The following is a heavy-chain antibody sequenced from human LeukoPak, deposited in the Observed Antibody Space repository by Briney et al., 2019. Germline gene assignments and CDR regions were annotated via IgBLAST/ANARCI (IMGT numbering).Heavy chain of an antibody. CDR2: MNPNSGNT. V-gene: IGHV1-8*01. D-gene: IGHD3-22*01. CDR3: VRGVDRSGYFAY. CDR1: GYTFTSYD. J-gene: IGHJ4*02. Sequence: GASVKVSCKTSGYTFTSYDINWVRQATGQGLEWMGWMNPNSGNTAYAQKFQGRVTMTRNTSISTAYMDLSSLRSEDTAVYYRVRGVDRSGYFAYWGQGTLVTVSS.